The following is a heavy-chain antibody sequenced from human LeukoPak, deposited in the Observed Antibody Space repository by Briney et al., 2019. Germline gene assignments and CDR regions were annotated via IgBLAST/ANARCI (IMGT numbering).Heavy chain of an antibody. CDR3: ATYYDSSGYKLDY. J-gene: IGHJ4*02. CDR1: GGSISSSSYY. D-gene: IGHD3-22*01. CDR2: IYYSGST. Sequence: PSETLSLTCTVSGGSISSSSYYWGWIRQPPGKGLEWIGSIYYSGSTYYNPSLKSRVTISVDTSKNQFSLKLSSVTAADTAVYYCATYYDSSGYKLDYWGQGTLVTVSS. V-gene: IGHV4-39*01.